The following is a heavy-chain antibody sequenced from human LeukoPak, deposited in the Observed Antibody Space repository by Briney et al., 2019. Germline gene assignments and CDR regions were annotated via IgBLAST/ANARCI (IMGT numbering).Heavy chain of an antibody. CDR3: TSIVGTPNAFDI. CDR1: GFTFSNYW. Sequence: GGSLRLSCAASGFTFSNYWMHWVRHAPGKGLVWVARINGDGGSTTFADSVKGRFTISRDNAKNTLFLQMNSLRADDTAVYYCTSIVGTPNAFDIWGQGTMVTVSS. J-gene: IGHJ3*02. CDR2: INGDGGST. V-gene: IGHV3-74*01. D-gene: IGHD1-26*01.